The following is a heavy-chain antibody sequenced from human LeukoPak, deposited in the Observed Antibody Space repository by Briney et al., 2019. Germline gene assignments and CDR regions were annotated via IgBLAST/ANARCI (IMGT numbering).Heavy chain of an antibody. CDR1: GYTFTYHY. D-gene: IGHD1-26*01. J-gene: IGHJ4*02. CDR2: INPSNSNT. CDR3: ARESDSGKDFNC. Sequence: GASEKVPCKASGYTFTYHYILLVRQVPGQVREWMGIINPSNSNTTYAQKIKGRVTITRYASTSTVYMERNSLGSKHTAVYYCARESDSGKDFNCCSQGSLVTVSS. V-gene: IGHV1-46*01.